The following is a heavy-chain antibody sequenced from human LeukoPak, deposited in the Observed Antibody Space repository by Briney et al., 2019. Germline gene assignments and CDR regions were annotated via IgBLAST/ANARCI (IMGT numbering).Heavy chain of an antibody. CDR1: GFTFSSYA. V-gene: IGHV3-23*01. D-gene: IGHD4-17*01. Sequence: PGGSLRLSCAASGFTFSSYAMSWVRQAPGKGLEWVSAISGSGGSTYYADSVKGRFTISRDNSNNTLYLQMNSLRAEDTAVYYCAKDRTRQTPAVGGYGYGDPLPPCFDYWGQGTLVTVSS. CDR2: ISGSGGST. J-gene: IGHJ4*02. CDR3: AKDRTRQTPAVGGYGYGDPLPPCFDY.